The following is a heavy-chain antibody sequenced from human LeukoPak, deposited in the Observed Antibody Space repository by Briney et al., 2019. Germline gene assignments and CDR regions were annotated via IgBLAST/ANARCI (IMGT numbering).Heavy chain of an antibody. V-gene: IGHV3-74*01. CDR2: INSDGGTT. J-gene: IGHJ4*02. CDR3: AISRYSGTSLDY. D-gene: IGHD1-26*01. CDR1: GFTFSSYW. Sequence: GGSLRLSCAASGFTFSSYWMHWVRQAPAKGLVWVSRINSDGGTTTYADSVKGRFTISRDNAKSTLYLQMNSLRIEDTAVYYCAISRYSGTSLDYWGQGSLVTVPS.